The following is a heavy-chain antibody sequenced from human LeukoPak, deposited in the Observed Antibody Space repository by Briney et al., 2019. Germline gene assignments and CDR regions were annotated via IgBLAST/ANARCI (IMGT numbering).Heavy chain of an antibody. CDR3: ARGMARNYFDY. Sequence: SETLSLTCTVSGDSISSTFSYWGWIRQPPGKGLEWIGSIYYTGSTYYNPSLKSRVTISVDRSKNQFSLKLSSVTAADTAVYYCARGMARNYFDYWGQGTLVTVSS. CDR2: IYYTGST. D-gene: IGHD5-24*01. CDR1: GDSISSTFSY. V-gene: IGHV4-39*07. J-gene: IGHJ4*02.